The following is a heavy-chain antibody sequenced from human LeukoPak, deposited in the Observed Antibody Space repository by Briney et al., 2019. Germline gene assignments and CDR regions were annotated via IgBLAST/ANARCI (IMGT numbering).Heavy chain of an antibody. D-gene: IGHD2-2*01. Sequence: ASVKVSCKASGYTFTGYYMHWVRQAPGQGLEWMGWINPNSGGTNYAQKFQGRVTMTRDTSISTPYMELSRLRSDDTAVYYCTRVCQEGGSTSCFDYGVQGTLVTVSS. J-gene: IGHJ4*02. CDR1: GYTFTGYY. CDR2: INPNSGGT. V-gene: IGHV1-2*02. CDR3: TRVCQEGGSTSCFDY.